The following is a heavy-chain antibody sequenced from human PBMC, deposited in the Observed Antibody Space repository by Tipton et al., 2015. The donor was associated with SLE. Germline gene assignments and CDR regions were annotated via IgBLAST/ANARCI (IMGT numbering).Heavy chain of an antibody. Sequence: TLSLTCTVSGGSISSSDYYWDWIRQPPGRGLEWIATIFYSGTTYYNPSLKSRVTISVDTSKNQFSLQLSSVTAADTAVYYCRAYSSSWPGDYWGQGTRVTVSS. CDR1: GGSISSSDYY. D-gene: IGHD6-13*01. V-gene: IGHV4-39*01. CDR3: RAYSSSWPGDY. CDR2: IFYSGTT. J-gene: IGHJ4*02.